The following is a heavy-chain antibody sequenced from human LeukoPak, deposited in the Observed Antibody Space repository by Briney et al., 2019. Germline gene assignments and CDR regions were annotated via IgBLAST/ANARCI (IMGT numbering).Heavy chain of an antibody. CDR1: GYTFTGYY. V-gene: IGHV1-2*02. CDR2: INPNSGGT. J-gene: IGHJ4*02. D-gene: IGHD2-15*01. CDR3: ARNYCSGGSCYSLFDY. Sequence: GASVKVSCKTSGYTFTGYYMHWVRQAPGQGLEWMGWINPNSGGTNYAQKFQGRVTMTRDTSISTAYMELSRLRSDDTAVYYCARNYCSGGSCYSLFDYWGQGTLVTVSS.